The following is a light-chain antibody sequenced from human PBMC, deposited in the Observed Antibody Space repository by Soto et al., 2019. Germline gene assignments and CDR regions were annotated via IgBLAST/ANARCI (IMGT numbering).Light chain of an antibody. CDR1: QSVTGTN. Sequence: PGEGANLSCRASQSVTGTNLAWYQQRAGQAPRLLIYDAVRRATGIPDRFSGSGSGTDFTLTISRLEPEDFAVYYCHQYGSSLGTFGQGTKVEI. V-gene: IGKV3-20*01. CDR3: HQYGSSLGT. J-gene: IGKJ2*01. CDR2: DAV.